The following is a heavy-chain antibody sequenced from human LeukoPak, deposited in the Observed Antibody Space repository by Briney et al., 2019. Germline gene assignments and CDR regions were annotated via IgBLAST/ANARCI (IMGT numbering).Heavy chain of an antibody. CDR1: GFTFNSFG. Sequence: PGGSLRLSCAASGFTFNSFGIHWVRQAPGKGLEWVSYISSSGSTIYYADSVKGRFTISRDNAKNSLYLQMNSLRAEDTAVYYCARDGSRGSVDYWGQGTLVTVSP. CDR2: ISSSGSTI. V-gene: IGHV3-48*03. CDR3: ARDGSRGSVDY. J-gene: IGHJ4*02. D-gene: IGHD3-10*01.